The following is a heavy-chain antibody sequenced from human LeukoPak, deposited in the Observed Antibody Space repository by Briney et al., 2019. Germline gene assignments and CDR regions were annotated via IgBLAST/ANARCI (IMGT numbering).Heavy chain of an antibody. J-gene: IGHJ4*02. V-gene: IGHV6-1*01. CDR2: TYYRSQWYY. Sequence: SQTLSLTCAISGESVSSTGASWNWIRQSPSRGLEWLGRTYYRSQWYYEYALSVKSRIIVAPDTSKNQFSLQLNSVTPEDTAVYYCVRGNYNFDYWGQESLVTVSS. CDR3: VRGNYNFDY. D-gene: IGHD5-24*01. CDR1: GESVSSTGAS.